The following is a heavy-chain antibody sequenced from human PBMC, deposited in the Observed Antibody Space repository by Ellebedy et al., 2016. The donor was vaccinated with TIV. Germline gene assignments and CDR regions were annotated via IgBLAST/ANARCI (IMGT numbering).Heavy chain of an antibody. D-gene: IGHD4-11*01. CDR1: GGTFSSYA. CDR3: ARPPTVTSLDYYYYYGMDV. CDR2: IIPIFGTA. J-gene: IGHJ6*02. Sequence: SVKVSCXASGGTFSSYAISWVRQAPGQGLEWMGGIIPIFGTANYAQKFQGRVTITADKSTSTAYMELSSLRSEDTAVYYCARPPTVTSLDYYYYYGMDVWGQGTTVTVSS. V-gene: IGHV1-69*06.